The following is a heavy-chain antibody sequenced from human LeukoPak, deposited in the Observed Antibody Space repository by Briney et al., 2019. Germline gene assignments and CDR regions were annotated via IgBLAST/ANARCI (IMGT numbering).Heavy chain of an antibody. Sequence: NPSETLSLTCTVSGGSISSYYWSWIRQPPGKGLEWIGYIYYSGSTNYNPSLKSRVTISVDTSKNQFSPKLSSVTAADTAVYYCASMVTGGGNEFDYWGQGTLVTVSS. J-gene: IGHJ4*02. CDR3: ASMVTGGGNEFDY. V-gene: IGHV4-59*01. CDR1: GGSISSYY. CDR2: IYYSGST. D-gene: IGHD1-1*01.